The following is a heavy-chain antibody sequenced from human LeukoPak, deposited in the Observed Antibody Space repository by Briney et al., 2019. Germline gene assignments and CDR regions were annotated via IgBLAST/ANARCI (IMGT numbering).Heavy chain of an antibody. J-gene: IGHJ6*03. CDR3: ARMKTERTSHYYYYMDV. CDR2: IYYSGST. Sequence: PSETLSLTCTVSGGSISSYYWSWIRQPPGKGLEWIGYIYYSGSTNYNPSLKSRVTISVDTSKNQFSLKLSSVTAADTAVYYCARMKTERTSHYYYYMDVWGKGTTVTVSS. V-gene: IGHV4-59*01. D-gene: IGHD2-2*01. CDR1: GGSISSYY.